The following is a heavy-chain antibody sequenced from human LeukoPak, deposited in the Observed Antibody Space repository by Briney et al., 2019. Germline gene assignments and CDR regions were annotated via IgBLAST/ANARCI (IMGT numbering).Heavy chain of an antibody. V-gene: IGHV1-24*01. D-gene: IGHD3-22*01. Sequence: ASVTVSCTVSVYTLTELSMHWVRQAPGKGLEWMGGFDPEDGETIYAQKFQGRVTMTEDTSTDTAYMELSSLRSEDTAVYYCATFYYYDSSGPKPFAEYFQHWGQGTLVTVSS. CDR3: ATFYYYDSSGPKPFAEYFQH. CDR1: VYTLTELS. CDR2: FDPEDGET. J-gene: IGHJ1*01.